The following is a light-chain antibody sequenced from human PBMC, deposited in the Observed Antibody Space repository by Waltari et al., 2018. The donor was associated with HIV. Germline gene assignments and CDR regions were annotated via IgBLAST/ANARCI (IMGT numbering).Light chain of an antibody. V-gene: IGKV1-12*01. Sequence: DIQMTQSPAYVSASVGDRITLTCRATQSISTWLAWYQQKSGKAPRLLISGASNLEPGVPSRFSGSGSGTSFSLTITSLQAEDFAIYYCQQTNSFPFTFGQGTRLQMK. CDR1: QSISTW. CDR2: GAS. J-gene: IGKJ5*01. CDR3: QQTNSFPFT.